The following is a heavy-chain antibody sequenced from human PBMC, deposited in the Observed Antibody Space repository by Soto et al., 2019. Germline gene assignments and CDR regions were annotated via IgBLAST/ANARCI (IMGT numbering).Heavy chain of an antibody. CDR3: AKDPLGRTGSGLHWFDP. V-gene: IGHV3-23*01. Sequence: LSLSCAASGFNFSSYAMSWVRQAPGKGLEWVSAISGSGGSTYYADSVKGRFTISRDNSKNTLYLQMNSLRAEDTAVYYCAKDPLGRTGSGLHWFDPSGQGTLVTVYS. D-gene: IGHD3-16*01. CDR2: ISGSGGST. J-gene: IGHJ5*02. CDR1: GFNFSSYA.